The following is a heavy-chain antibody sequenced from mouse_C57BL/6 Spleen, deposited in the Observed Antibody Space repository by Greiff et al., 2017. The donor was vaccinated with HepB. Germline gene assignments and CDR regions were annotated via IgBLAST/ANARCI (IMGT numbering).Heavy chain of an antibody. Sequence: VMLVESGAELVKPGASVKLSCKASGYTFTEYTIHWVKQRSGQGLEWIGWFYPGSGSIKYNEKFKDKATLTADKSSSTVYMELSRLTSEDSAVYFCARHGYGYDVRGTAMDYWGQGTSVTVSS. CDR1: GYTFTEYT. J-gene: IGHJ4*01. CDR3: ARHGYGYDVRGTAMDY. CDR2: FYPGSGSI. V-gene: IGHV1-62-2*01. D-gene: IGHD2-2*01.